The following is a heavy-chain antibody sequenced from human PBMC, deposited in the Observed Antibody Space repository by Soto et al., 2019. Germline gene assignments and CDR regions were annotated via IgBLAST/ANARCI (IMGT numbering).Heavy chain of an antibody. V-gene: IGHV4-31*03. CDR1: GGSISSGGYY. D-gene: IGHD2-15*01. CDR3: ARAHCSGGSCYDY. J-gene: IGHJ4*02. CDR2: IYYRWST. Sequence: QVQLQESGPGLVKPSQTLSLTCTVSGGSISSGGYYWSWIRQHPGKGLEAIGYIYYRWSTYYNPTLKSRVTKTEDTSKNQFSLKLSSVTAADTAVYYCARAHCSGGSCYDYWGQGTLVTVSS.